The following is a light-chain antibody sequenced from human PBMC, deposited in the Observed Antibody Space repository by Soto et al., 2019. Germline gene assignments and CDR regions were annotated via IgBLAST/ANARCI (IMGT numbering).Light chain of an antibody. CDR2: AAS. CDR1: QSISNY. CDR3: QQSYGTPII. J-gene: IGKJ5*01. V-gene: IGKV1-39*01. Sequence: IPMPQFPFSLFAPVGDRVTITWRASQSISNYLNWYQQKQGKAPKLLIYAASTLQSGVPSRFSGSGSGTDFTLTISSLQPEDSATYYCQQSYGTPIIFGQGTRLEI.